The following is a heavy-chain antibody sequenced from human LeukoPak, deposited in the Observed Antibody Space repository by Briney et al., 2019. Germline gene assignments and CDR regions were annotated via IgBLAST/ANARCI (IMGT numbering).Heavy chain of an antibody. D-gene: IGHD3-22*01. CDR1: GGSISSFY. J-gene: IGHJ3*02. CDR2: IYYSGST. V-gene: IGHV4-59*01. Sequence: PSETLSLTCTVSGGSISSFYWSWIRQPPGKGRECIGYIYYSGSTNYNPSLKSRVTISADTSKNQFSLKLSSVTAADTAVYYCTRVKGYYDSSGYYKAHAFDIWGQGTMVTVSS. CDR3: TRVKGYYDSSGYYKAHAFDI.